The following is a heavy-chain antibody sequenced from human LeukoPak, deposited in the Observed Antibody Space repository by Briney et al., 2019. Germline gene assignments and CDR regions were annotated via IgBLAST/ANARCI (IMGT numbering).Heavy chain of an antibody. D-gene: IGHD3-10*01. J-gene: IGHJ4*01. CDR2: IYTSGDT. CDR1: GGSVTRGAYS. V-gene: IGHV4-61*02. CDR3: ASGDYGAGSPVMRY. Sequence: SSETLSLTCTVSGGSVTRGAYSWTWIRQPVGKGLEWIGRIYTSGDTKYNPSLKSRVTISVGASNNQFSLKLTSVTAADTAVYYCASGDYGAGSPVMRYWGHGTLVIVSS.